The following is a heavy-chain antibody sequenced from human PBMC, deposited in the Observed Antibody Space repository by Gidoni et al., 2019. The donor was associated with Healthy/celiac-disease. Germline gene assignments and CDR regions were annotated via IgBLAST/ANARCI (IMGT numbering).Heavy chain of an antibody. V-gene: IGHV4-34*01. CDR1: GGSFSGYY. J-gene: IGHJ5*02. D-gene: IGHD6-13*01. CDR3: ARGPATYSSSWYGWMNWFDP. Sequence: QVQLQQCGAGLLKPSETLSLTCAVYGGSFSGYYWSWIRQPPGKGLEWIGEIKHSGSTNYNPSLKSRVTISVDTSKNQFSLKLSSVTAADTAVYYCARGPATYSSSWYGWMNWFDPWGQGTLVTVSS. CDR2: IKHSGST.